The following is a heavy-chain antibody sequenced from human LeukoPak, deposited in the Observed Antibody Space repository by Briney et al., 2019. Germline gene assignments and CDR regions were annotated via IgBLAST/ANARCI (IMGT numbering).Heavy chain of an antibody. V-gene: IGHV4-59*01. J-gene: IGHJ4*02. D-gene: IGHD6-13*01. CDR2: IYYSGTT. CDR1: GGSISSYY. CDR3: ARGVYIAAAQYGY. Sequence: SETLSLTCTVSGGSISSYYWSWIRQPPGKGLEWIGYIYYSGTTNYNPSLKSRVTIAVDTSKNQFSLKLSSVTAADTAVYYCARGVYIAAAQYGYWGQGALVTVSS.